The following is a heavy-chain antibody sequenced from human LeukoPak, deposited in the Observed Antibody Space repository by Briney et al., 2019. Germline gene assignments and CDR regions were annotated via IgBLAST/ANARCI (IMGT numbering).Heavy chain of an antibody. D-gene: IGHD1-1*01. Sequence: GASVKVSCKASGYTFSTYGISWVRQAPGQGLEWMGWISAYNGNTNYAQKFQGRVTMTTDTSTSTAYMVLRSLRSDDTAVCYCARDLEVRNWFDPWGQGTLVTVSS. CDR3: ARDLEVRNWFDP. CDR1: GYTFSTYG. CDR2: ISAYNGNT. V-gene: IGHV1-18*01. J-gene: IGHJ5*02.